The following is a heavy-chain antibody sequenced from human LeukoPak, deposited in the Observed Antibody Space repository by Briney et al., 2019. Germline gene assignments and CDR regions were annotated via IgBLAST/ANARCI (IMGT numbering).Heavy chain of an antibody. V-gene: IGHV3-23*01. CDR3: AKEPREYCSSTSCPNWFDL. CDR2: ISASGGTT. J-gene: IGHJ5*02. D-gene: IGHD2-2*01. CDR1: GFTFNSYA. Sequence: GGSLRLSCAASGFTFNSYAMSWVRQAPGKGLEWVSAISASGGTTYYADPVKGRFTISRDNSENTLFLQMNSLRAEDMAVYYCAKEPREYCSSTSCPNWFDLWGQGTLVTVSS.